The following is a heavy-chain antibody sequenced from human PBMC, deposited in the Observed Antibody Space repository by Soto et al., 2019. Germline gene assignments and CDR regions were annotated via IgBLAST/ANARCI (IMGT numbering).Heavy chain of an antibody. CDR1: GFTFSSYA. V-gene: IGHV3-64D*08. D-gene: IGHD2-15*01. CDR2: ISSNGGST. CDR3: VKVLGYCSGGSCPTTPPFFDY. Sequence: PGGSLRLSCSASGFTFSSYAMHWVRQAPGKGLEYVSAISSNGGSTYYADSVKGRFTISRDNSKNTLYLQMSSLRAEDTAVYYCVKVLGYCSGGSCPTTPPFFDYWGQGTLVTVS. J-gene: IGHJ4*02.